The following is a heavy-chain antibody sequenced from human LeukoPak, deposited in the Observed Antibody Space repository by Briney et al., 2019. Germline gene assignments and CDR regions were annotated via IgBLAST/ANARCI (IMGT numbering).Heavy chain of an antibody. Sequence: GRSLRLSCAASGFTFSSYGMHWVRQAPGKGLEWVAVIWYDGSNKYCADSVKGRFTISRDNSKNTLYLQMNSLRAEDTAVYYCARDRVEQPYDACDIWGQGTMVTVSS. CDR2: IWYDGSNK. J-gene: IGHJ3*02. CDR3: ARDRVEQPYDACDI. D-gene: IGHD6-13*01. CDR1: GFTFSSYG. V-gene: IGHV3-33*01.